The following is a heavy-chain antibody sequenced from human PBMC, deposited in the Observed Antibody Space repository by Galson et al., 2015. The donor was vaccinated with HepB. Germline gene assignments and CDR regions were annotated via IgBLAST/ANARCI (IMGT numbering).Heavy chain of an antibody. J-gene: IGHJ4*02. D-gene: IGHD3-10*01. CDR3: ARGLLWFGELSPPGY. CDR1: GYTFTSYA. V-gene: IGHV1-3*01. Sequence: SVKVSCKASGYTFTSYAIHWVRQAPGQRLEWMGWINAGNGNTKYSQKFQGRVTITRDTSASTAYMELRSLRSEDTAVYYCARGLLWFGELSPPGYWGQGTLVTVSS. CDR2: INAGNGNT.